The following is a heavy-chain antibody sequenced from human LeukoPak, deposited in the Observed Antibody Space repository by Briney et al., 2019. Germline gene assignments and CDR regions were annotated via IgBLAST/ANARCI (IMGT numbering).Heavy chain of an antibody. CDR2: INPNSGGT. CDR1: GYTFTGYY. V-gene: IGHV1-2*02. J-gene: IGHJ3*02. Sequence: GASVKVSCKASGYTFTGYYMHWVRQAPGQGLEWMGWINPNSGGTNYAQKFQGGVTMTRDTSISTAYMELSRLRSDDTAVYYCARGEREGRWLRFDAFDIWGQETMVTVSS. D-gene: IGHD5-12*01. CDR3: ARGEREGRWLRFDAFDI.